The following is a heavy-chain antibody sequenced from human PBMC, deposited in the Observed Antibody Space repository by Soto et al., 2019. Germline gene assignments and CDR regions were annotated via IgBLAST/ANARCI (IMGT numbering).Heavy chain of an antibody. D-gene: IGHD2-15*01. Sequence: SETLSLTCTVSGGSISSSSYYWGWIRQPPGKGLEWIGSIYYSGSTYYNPSLKSRVTISVDTSKNQFSLKLSSVTAADTAVYYCATLGGIVVVVAANLDAFDIWGQGTMVTVSS. CDR2: IYYSGST. J-gene: IGHJ3*02. CDR3: ATLGGIVVVVAANLDAFDI. V-gene: IGHV4-39*01. CDR1: GGSISSSSYY.